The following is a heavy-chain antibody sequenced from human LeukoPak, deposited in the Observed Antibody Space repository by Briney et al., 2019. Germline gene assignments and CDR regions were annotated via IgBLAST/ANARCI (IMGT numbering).Heavy chain of an antibody. Sequence: SETLSLTCAVYGGSFSGYYWSWIRQPPGKGLEWIGEINHSGSTNYNPSPKSRVTISVDTSKNQFSLKLSSVTAADTAVYYCARRVTMVRGVIRTYYYYYYMDVWGKGTTVTISS. V-gene: IGHV4-34*01. D-gene: IGHD3-10*01. CDR3: ARRVTMVRGVIRTYYYYYYMDV. J-gene: IGHJ6*03. CDR1: GGSFSGYY. CDR2: INHSGST.